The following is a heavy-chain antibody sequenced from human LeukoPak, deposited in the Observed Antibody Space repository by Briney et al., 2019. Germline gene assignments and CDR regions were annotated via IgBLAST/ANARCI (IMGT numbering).Heavy chain of an antibody. CDR3: AKGALGYSYGWGPPPSAY. D-gene: IGHD5-18*01. CDR2: ISYDGSNK. J-gene: IGHJ4*02. Sequence: GGSLRLSCAASGFTFSSYGMHWVRQAPGKGLEWVAVISYDGSNKYYADSVKGRFTISRDNSKNTLYLQMNSLRAEDTAVYYCAKGALGYSYGWGPPPSAYWGQGTLVTVSS. CDR1: GFTFSSYG. V-gene: IGHV3-30*18.